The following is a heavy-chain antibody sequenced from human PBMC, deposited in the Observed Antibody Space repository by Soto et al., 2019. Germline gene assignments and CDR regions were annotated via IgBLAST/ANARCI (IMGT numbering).Heavy chain of an antibody. CDR2: VNPNSGDT. D-gene: IGHD2-21*02. Sequence: QVQLVQSGAEVKKPGASVKVSCKASGYSFTSYDMNWVRQAPGQGLEWMGWVNPNSGDTDYAQKFQDRVTMTTDTSIRTAYMELSSLRSEDTAVYYCARVSFLAPVTGAVIFDFWGQGTMVTVSS. J-gene: IGHJ3*01. CDR1: GYSFTSYD. V-gene: IGHV1-8*01. CDR3: ARVSFLAPVTGAVIFDF.